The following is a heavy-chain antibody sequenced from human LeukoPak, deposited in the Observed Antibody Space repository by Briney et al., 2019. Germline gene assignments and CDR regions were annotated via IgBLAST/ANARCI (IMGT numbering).Heavy chain of an antibody. Sequence: GGSLRLSCAASGFTFSSYSMNWVRQAPGKGLEWVSSISSNSPYIYYADSLRGRFTISRDNAKNSLYLQMNSLRAEDTAVYYCARGGVPAAMGWFDPWGQGTLVTVSS. D-gene: IGHD2-2*01. V-gene: IGHV3-21*01. J-gene: IGHJ5*02. CDR1: GFTFSSYS. CDR3: ARGGVPAAMGWFDP. CDR2: ISSNSPYI.